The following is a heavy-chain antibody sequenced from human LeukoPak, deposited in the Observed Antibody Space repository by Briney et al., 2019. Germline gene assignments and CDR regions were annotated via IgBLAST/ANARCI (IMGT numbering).Heavy chain of an antibody. J-gene: IGHJ6*03. Sequence: GGSLRLSCAASGFTFSTYSMNWVRQAPGKGLEWVSSISSSSIYIYYADSVKGRFTISRDNAKNSLYLQMNSLRPEDTAVYYCARAASRINYYYYYMDVWGKGTTVTVSS. V-gene: IGHV3-21*04. CDR1: GFTFSTYS. D-gene: IGHD1-14*01. CDR2: ISSSSIYI. CDR3: ARAASRINYYYYYMDV.